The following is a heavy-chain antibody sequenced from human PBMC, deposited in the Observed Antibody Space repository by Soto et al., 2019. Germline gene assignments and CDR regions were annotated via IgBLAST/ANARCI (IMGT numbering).Heavy chain of an antibody. CDR1: GGTFSSYA. D-gene: IGHD3-22*01. CDR3: ARAPVLDYDSSGYPDAFDI. CDR2: IIPIFGTA. J-gene: IGHJ3*02. Sequence: QVQLVQSGAEVKKPGSSVKVSCKASGGTFSSYAISWVRQAPGQGLEWMGGIIPIFGTANYAQKFQGRVTITADESTSTAYMGLSSLRSEDTAVFYCARAPVLDYDSSGYPDAFDIWGQGTMVTVSS. V-gene: IGHV1-69*12.